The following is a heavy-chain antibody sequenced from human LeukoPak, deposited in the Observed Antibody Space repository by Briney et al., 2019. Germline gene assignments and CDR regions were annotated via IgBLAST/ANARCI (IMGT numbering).Heavy chain of an antibody. CDR3: ARDGVTMVRGVKVLDYYYYYMDV. Sequence: PGGSLRLSCAASRFTFNYSFMNWVRQAPGKGLEWVSSISSSSSYIYYADSVKGRFTISRDNARNSLFLQMNSLRAEDTAVYYCARDGVTMVRGVKVLDYYYYYMDVWGKGTTVTISS. CDR2: ISSSSSYI. V-gene: IGHV3-21*01. CDR1: RFTFNYSF. J-gene: IGHJ6*03. D-gene: IGHD3-10*01.